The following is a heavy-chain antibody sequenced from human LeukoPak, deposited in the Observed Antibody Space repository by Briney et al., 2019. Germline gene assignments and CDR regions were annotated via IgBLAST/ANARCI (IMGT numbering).Heavy chain of an antibody. D-gene: IGHD1-14*01. CDR2: IVQSGST. V-gene: IGHV4-38-2*02. CDR1: GYSISYGYY. Sequence: SETLSLTCTVSGYSISYGYYWSWVRQSPGKGLEWIASIVQSGSTYYTPSLQSRVTISLDMSKNQFSLKMSSVTAADTAVYYCVRGINPADYWGQGTLVTVSS. J-gene: IGHJ4*02. CDR3: VRGINPADY.